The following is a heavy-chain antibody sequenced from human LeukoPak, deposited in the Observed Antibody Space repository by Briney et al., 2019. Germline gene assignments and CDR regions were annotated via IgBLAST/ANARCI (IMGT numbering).Heavy chain of an antibody. Sequence: GGSLRLSCAASGFTFSSYSMNWVRQAPGKGLEWVSSISSSGSNIYYADSVKGRFTISRDIAKNSLYLQMNSLRAEDTAVYYCARELDTEEFDYCGQGTLFTVSS. CDR2: ISSSGSNI. J-gene: IGHJ4*02. CDR3: ARELDTEEFDY. D-gene: IGHD1-14*01. V-gene: IGHV3-21*01. CDR1: GFTFSSYS.